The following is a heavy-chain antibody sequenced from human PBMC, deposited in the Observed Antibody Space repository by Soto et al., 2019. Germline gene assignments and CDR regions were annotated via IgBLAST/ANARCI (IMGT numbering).Heavy chain of an antibody. CDR1: GFTFSSYA. D-gene: IGHD6-19*01. V-gene: IGHV3-23*01. Sequence: GSLRLSCAASGFTFSSYAMSWVRQAPGKGLEWVSAISASGGSTYYADSVKGRFTISRDNSKNTLYLQMNSLRAEDTAVYYCAKYSSGWYYPFDYWGQGTLVTVSS. CDR3: AKYSSGWYYPFDY. CDR2: ISASGGST. J-gene: IGHJ4*02.